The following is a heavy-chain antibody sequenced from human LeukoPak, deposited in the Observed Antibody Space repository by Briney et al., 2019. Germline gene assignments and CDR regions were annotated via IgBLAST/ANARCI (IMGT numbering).Heavy chain of an antibody. CDR1: GGSFSGYY. J-gene: IGHJ4*02. CDR3: ARHLTRGWIQLWGY. Sequence: PSETLSLTCAVYGGSFSGYYWSWIRQPPGKGLEWIGEINHSGSTNYNPSLKSRVTISVDTSKNQFSLKLSSVTAADTAVYYCARHLTRGWIQLWGYWGQGTLVTVSS. V-gene: IGHV4-34*01. D-gene: IGHD5-18*01. CDR2: INHSGST.